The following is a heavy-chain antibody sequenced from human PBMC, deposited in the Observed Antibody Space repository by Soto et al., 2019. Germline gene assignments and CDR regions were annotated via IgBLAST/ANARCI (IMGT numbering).Heavy chain of an antibody. Sequence: SEALSLTCTVSGGSINNYYWNWIRQPPGKGLEWIGYVSYSGRTNYNPSLKSRVNMLVDKSKNQFSLNLTSVTAADTAVYYCARWQCTWRTAIYVWGQGTMVIVS. V-gene: IGHV4-59*03. D-gene: IGHD2-21*02. CDR2: VSYSGRT. CDR1: GGSINNYY. CDR3: ARWQCTWRTAIYV. J-gene: IGHJ3*01.